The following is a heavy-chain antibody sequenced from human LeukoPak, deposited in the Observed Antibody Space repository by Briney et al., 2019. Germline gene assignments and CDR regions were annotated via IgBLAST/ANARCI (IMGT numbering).Heavy chain of an antibody. D-gene: IGHD2-15*01. CDR1: GYSFSSSYY. CDR3: ARVLGYCGGGSCYDGNWFDP. J-gene: IGHJ5*02. V-gene: IGHV4-38-2*01. Sequence: PSETLSLTCAVSGYSFSSSYYWGWIRQPPGGGLEWIESIYHSVSACYRPSLKRRVSILGATSKNQFSRKLSSVAAEDTAVYYWARVLGYCGGGSCYDGNWFDPWGQGTLVTVSS. CDR2: IYHSVSA.